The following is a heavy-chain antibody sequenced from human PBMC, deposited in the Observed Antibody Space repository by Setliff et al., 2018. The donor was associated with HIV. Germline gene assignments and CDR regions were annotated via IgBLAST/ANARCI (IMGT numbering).Heavy chain of an antibody. Sequence: SVKVSCKASGGTFSNYAISWVRQAPGQGLERMGGIIPIFGSTKYAQKFQGRVTITADESTSTADMELSSLRSDDTAVYYCARDDHYYDSGSYYSDWYFDLWGRGTQVTVSS. CDR1: GGTFSNYA. J-gene: IGHJ2*01. CDR3: ARDDHYYDSGSYYSDWYFDL. V-gene: IGHV1-69*13. CDR2: IIPIFGST. D-gene: IGHD3-10*01.